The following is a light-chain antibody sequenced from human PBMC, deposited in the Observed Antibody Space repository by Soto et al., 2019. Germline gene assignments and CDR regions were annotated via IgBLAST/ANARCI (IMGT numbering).Light chain of an antibody. CDR2: GAS. CDR1: QSVSSSY. CDR3: QPYGSSPFT. Sequence: EIVLTQSPGTLSLSPGERATLSCRASQSVSSSYLAWYQQKPGQAPRLLIYGASSRATGIPDRFSGSGSGTDFTLTISRLEPEDFAVYYCQPYGSSPFTFGRGTKVDVK. J-gene: IGKJ3*01. V-gene: IGKV3-20*01.